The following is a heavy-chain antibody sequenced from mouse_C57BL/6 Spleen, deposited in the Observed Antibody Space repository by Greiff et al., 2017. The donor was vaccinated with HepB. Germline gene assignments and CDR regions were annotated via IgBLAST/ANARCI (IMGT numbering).Heavy chain of an antibody. V-gene: IGHV1-50*01. Sequence: QVQLQQPGAELVKPGASVKLSCKASGYTFPSYWMQWVKQRPGQGLEWIGEIDPSDSYTNYKQKFKGKATLTVETSPSTAYMQLSSLTSEESAVYYSARDKLLRGYYFDYWGQGTTLTVSS. D-gene: IGHD1-1*01. CDR2: IDPSDSYT. J-gene: IGHJ2*01. CDR3: ARDKLLRGYYFDY. CDR1: GYTFPSYW.